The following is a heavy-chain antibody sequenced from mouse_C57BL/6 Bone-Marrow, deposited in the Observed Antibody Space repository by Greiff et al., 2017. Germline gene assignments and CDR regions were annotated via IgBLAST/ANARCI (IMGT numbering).Heavy chain of an antibody. V-gene: IGHV5-6*01. CDR2: ISSGGSYT. CDR3: ARHYDYDVLWYIDV. CDR1: GFTFSSYG. Sequence: EVQWVESGGDLVKPGGSLKLSCEASGFTFSSYGMSWVRQTPDKRLEWVATISSGGSYTYYPDSVKGRFTISRDNAKNTLYLQMSSLKSEDTAMYYCARHYDYDVLWYIDVWGKGTTVTVSS. D-gene: IGHD2-4*01. J-gene: IGHJ1*03.